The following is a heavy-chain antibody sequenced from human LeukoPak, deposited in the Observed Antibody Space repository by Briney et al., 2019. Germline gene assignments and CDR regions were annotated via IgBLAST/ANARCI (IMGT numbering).Heavy chain of an antibody. V-gene: IGHV3-30*03. J-gene: IGHJ4*02. CDR3: ARILDSAWGELGY. CDR2: ISYDGSHT. CDR1: GFTFSSYG. Sequence: GRSLRLSCAASGFTFSSYGMHWVRQAPGKRLEWLAIISYDGSHTYYADSVEGRFTISRDNAKNSLYLQMNSLRAEDTAVYYCARILDSAWGELGYWGQGTLVTVSS. D-gene: IGHD6-19*01.